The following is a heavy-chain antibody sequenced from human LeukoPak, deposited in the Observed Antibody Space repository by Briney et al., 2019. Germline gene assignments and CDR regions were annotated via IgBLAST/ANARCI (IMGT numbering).Heavy chain of an antibody. CDR3: ARGLSPSTNYVFKDY. J-gene: IGHJ4*02. CDR1: GGSFSGYY. D-gene: IGHD3-16*01. CDR2: INHSGST. Sequence: SETLSLTCAVYGGSFSGYYWSWIRQPPGKGLEWIGEINHSGSTNYNPSLKSRVTISVDTSKNQFSLKLSSVTAADTAVYYCARGLSPSTNYVFKDYGGQGTLVPVSS. V-gene: IGHV4-34*01.